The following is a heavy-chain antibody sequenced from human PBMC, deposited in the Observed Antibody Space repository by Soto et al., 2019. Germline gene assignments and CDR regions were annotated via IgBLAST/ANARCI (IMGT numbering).Heavy chain of an antibody. Sequence: QIQLVQSGGEVKKPGASVKVSCKASGYTFTSYGISWVRQAPGQGLEWMGWISIYNGNTNYAEKFQGRVTITTDTSTSTAYMELGSLRSDDTAVYYCASRFGYRTSYDSYYLDVWGKGTPVTVSS. CDR2: ISIYNGNT. J-gene: IGHJ6*03. V-gene: IGHV1-18*01. CDR3: ASRFGYRTSYDSYYLDV. D-gene: IGHD3-10*01. CDR1: GYTFTSYG.